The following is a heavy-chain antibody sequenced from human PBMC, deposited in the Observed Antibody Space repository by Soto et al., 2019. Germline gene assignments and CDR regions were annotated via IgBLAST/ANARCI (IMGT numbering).Heavy chain of an antibody. CDR3: ARRRYSSGWYKLADAFDI. CDR1: GYSFTSYW. J-gene: IGHJ3*02. CDR2: IYPGDSDT. D-gene: IGHD6-19*01. Sequence: PGESLKISCKGSGYSFTSYWIGWVRQMPGKGLEWMGIIYPGDSDTRYSPSFQGQVTISADKSISTAHLQWSSLKASDTAMYYCARRRYSSGWYKLADAFDIWGQGTMVTVSS. V-gene: IGHV5-51*01.